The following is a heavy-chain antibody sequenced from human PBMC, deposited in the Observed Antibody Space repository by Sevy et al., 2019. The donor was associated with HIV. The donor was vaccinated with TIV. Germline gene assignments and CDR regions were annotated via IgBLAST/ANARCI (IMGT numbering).Heavy chain of an antibody. CDR1: GGSFSGYY. Sequence: SETLSLTCAVYGGSFSGYYWSWIRQPPGKGLEWIGEINRSGSTNYNPSLKSRVTISVDTSKNQFSLKLSSVTAADTAVYYCARCGRFPPFRSSFQSPGHDFDYWGQGTLVTVSS. CDR3: ARCGRFPPFRSSFQSPGHDFDY. J-gene: IGHJ4*02. V-gene: IGHV4-34*01. D-gene: IGHD2-15*01. CDR2: INRSGST.